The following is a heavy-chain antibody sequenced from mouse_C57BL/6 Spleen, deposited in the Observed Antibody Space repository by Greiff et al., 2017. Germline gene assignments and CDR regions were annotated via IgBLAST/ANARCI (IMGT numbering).Heavy chain of an antibody. CDR1: GYAFTHYL. CDR2: INPGSGGT. CDR3: ARRGDYDWFAY. V-gene: IGHV1-54*01. Sequence: VQLQQSGAELVRPGTSVKVSCKASGYAFTHYLIEWVKQRPGQGLEWIGVINPGSGGTNYNEKFKGKATLTADKSSSTAYMQLSSLTSEDSAVYFCARRGDYDWFAYWGQGTLVTVSA. D-gene: IGHD2-4*01. J-gene: IGHJ3*01.